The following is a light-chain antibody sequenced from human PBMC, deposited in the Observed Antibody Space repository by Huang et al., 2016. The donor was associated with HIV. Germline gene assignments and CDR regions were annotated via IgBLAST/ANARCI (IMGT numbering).Light chain of an antibody. V-gene: IGKV3-15*01. J-gene: IGKJ2*01. CDR2: GAS. Sequence: EIVMTQSPATLSVSPGETVTLSCRASQSVSSNLAWYQQKLGQAPRLLIYGASTRASGIPARFSGSGSGTEFTLTISSLQSEDSAVYYCHQNNNWPPHDTFGQGTKLEMK. CDR3: HQNNNWPPHDT. CDR1: QSVSSN.